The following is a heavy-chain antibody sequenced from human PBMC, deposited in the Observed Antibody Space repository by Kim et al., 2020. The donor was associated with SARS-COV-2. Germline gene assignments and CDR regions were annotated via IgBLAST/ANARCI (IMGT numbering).Heavy chain of an antibody. CDR2: IYYSGST. Sequence: SETLSLTCTVSGGSISSYYWSWIRQPPGKGLEWIGYIYYSGSTNHNPSLKSRVTISVDTSKNQFSLKLSSVTAADTAVYYCARARAVAVSTNWFDPWGQGTLVTVSS. V-gene: IGHV4-59*01. CDR1: GGSISSYY. CDR3: ARARAVAVSTNWFDP. D-gene: IGHD6-19*01. J-gene: IGHJ5*02.